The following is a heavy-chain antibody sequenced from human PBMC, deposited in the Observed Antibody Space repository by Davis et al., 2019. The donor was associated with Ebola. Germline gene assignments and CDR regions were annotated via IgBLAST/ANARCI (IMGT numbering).Heavy chain of an antibody. Sequence: AASVKVSCKVFGYTLTELSMHWVRQAPGKGLEWMGGFDPEGGETIYAQKFQGRVTMTEDTSTDTAYMELSSLRSEDTAVYYCATGRDGYNPLSYWGQGTLVTVSS. CDR2: FDPEGGET. CDR3: ATGRDGYNPLSY. CDR1: GYTLTELS. V-gene: IGHV1-24*01. J-gene: IGHJ4*02. D-gene: IGHD5-24*01.